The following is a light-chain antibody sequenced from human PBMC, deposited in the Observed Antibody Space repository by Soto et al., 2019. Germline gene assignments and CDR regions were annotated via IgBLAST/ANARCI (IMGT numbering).Light chain of an antibody. CDR1: SSDIGGYNY. J-gene: IGLJ2*01. Sequence: QSALTQPASVSGSPGQSITISCTGTSSDIGGYNYVSWYQQLPGEAPKLMIYDVSYRPSGVSNRFSGSKSGNTASLTISGLQAEDEADYYCSSYTSSTTLVFGSGTKLIVL. CDR2: DVS. V-gene: IGLV2-14*01. CDR3: SSYTSSTTLV.